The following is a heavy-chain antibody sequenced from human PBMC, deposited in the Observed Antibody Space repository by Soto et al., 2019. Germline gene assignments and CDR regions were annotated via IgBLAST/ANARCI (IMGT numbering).Heavy chain of an antibody. CDR2: IIPIFGTA. J-gene: IGHJ6*02. D-gene: IGHD3-22*01. V-gene: IGHV1-69*01. CDR3: ARLYYYDSSGYDGYYYYGMDV. Sequence: QVQLVQSGAEVKKPGSSVKVSYKASGGTFSSYAISWVRQAPGQGLEWMGGIIPIFGTANYAQKFQGRVTINADESTSTAYMELSSLRSEDTAVYYCARLYYYDSSGYDGYYYYGMDVWGQGTTVTVSS. CDR1: GGTFSSYA.